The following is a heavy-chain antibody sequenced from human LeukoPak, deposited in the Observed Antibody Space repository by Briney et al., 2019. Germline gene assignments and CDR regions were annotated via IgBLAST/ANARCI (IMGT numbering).Heavy chain of an antibody. CDR3: ARVLKYSSSFQYYYYYYMDV. Sequence: PGGSLRLSCTVSGFTVSSNSMSWVRQAPGKGLEWVSFIYSDNTHYSDSVKGRFTISRDNSKNTLYLQMNSLRAEDTAVYYCARVLKYSSSFQYYYYYYMDVWGKGTTVTVSS. V-gene: IGHV3-53*01. CDR2: IYSDNT. J-gene: IGHJ6*03. CDR1: GFTVSSNS. D-gene: IGHD6-6*01.